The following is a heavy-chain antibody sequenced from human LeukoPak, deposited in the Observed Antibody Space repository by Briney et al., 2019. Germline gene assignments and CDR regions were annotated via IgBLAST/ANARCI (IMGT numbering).Heavy chain of an antibody. CDR2: ISHGGGSM. V-gene: IGHV3-48*04. Sequence: GGSLRLSCVASGFRFNSYSMNWVRQAPGKGLEWISYISHGGGSMFFGDSVKGRFTISRDDAKNSVYLQMDSLSAKDTAVYYCARVGDYALKDWGQGTLVTVSS. D-gene: IGHD3-16*01. J-gene: IGHJ4*02. CDR1: GFRFNSYS. CDR3: ARVGDYALKD.